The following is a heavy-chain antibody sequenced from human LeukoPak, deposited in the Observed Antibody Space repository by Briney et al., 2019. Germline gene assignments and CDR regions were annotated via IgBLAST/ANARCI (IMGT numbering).Heavy chain of an antibody. CDR1: GGSISSYY. J-gene: IGHJ4*02. Sequence: SETLSLTCTVSGGSISSYYWSWIRQHPGKGLEWIGYIYYSGSTYYNPSLKSRVTISVDTSKNQFSLKLSSVTAADTAVYYCATSRGGDYYDSGGYYYVFGYWGQGTLVTVSS. D-gene: IGHD3-22*01. CDR2: IYYSGST. V-gene: IGHV4-59*06. CDR3: ATSRGGDYYDSGGYYYVFGY.